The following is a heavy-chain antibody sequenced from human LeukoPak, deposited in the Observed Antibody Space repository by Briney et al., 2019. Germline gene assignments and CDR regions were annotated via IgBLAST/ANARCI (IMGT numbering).Heavy chain of an antibody. J-gene: IGHJ3*02. CDR2: INHSGST. Sequence: SETLSLTCAVYGGSFNGYYWSWIRQPPGEGLEWIGEINHSGSTNYNPSLKSRVTISVDTSKNQFSLKLSSVTAADTAVYYCARDPRHIIAAAKGAFDIWGQGTMVTVSS. CDR1: GGSFNGYY. CDR3: ARDPRHIIAAAKGAFDI. V-gene: IGHV4-34*01. D-gene: IGHD6-13*01.